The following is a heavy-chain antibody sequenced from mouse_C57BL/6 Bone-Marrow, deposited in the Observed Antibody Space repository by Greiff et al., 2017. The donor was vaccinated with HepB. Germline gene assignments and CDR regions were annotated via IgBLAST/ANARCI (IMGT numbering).Heavy chain of an antibody. CDR3: ARRLRRGAMDY. D-gene: IGHD2-4*01. CDR1: GFTFSDYG. J-gene: IGHJ4*01. CDR2: ISSGSSTI. V-gene: IGHV5-17*01. Sequence: EVMLVESGGGLVKPGGSLKLSCAASGFTFSDYGMHWVRQAPEKGLEWVAYISSGSSTIYYADTVKGRFTISRDNAKNTLFLQMTSLSAEDTAMYYCARRLRRGAMDYWGQGTSVTVSS.